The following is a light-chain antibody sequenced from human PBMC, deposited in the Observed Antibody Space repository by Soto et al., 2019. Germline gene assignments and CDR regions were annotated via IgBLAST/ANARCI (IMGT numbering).Light chain of an antibody. CDR3: QHYGYPQWT. CDR1: QSGRDMY. V-gene: IGKV3-20*01. J-gene: IGKJ1*01. CDR2: GVS. Sequence: ELVLTQSPATLSLSPGERATLSCRASQSGRDMYLAWYQQKPGQPPRLLIYGVSSRAYGIPDRFSGSGSGTDFTLTISRLEPEDFAVYYCQHYGYPQWTFGQGTKVDIK.